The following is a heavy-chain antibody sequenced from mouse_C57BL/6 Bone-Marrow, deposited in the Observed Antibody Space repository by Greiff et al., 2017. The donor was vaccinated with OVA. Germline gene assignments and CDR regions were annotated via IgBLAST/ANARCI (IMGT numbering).Heavy chain of an antibody. Sequence: QVQLQQPGAELVMPGASVKLSCKASGYTFTSYWMHWVKQRPGQGLEWIGEIDPSDSYTNYNQKFKGKSTLTVDKSSSTAYMQLSSLTSEDSAVYDCARGNSNYGDYWGQGTTLTVSS. V-gene: IGHV1-69*01. J-gene: IGHJ2*01. D-gene: IGHD2-5*01. CDR2: IDPSDSYT. CDR3: ARGNSNYGDY. CDR1: GYTFTSYW.